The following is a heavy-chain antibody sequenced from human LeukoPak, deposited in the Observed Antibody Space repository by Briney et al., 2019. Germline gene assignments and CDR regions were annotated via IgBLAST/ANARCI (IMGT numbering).Heavy chain of an antibody. J-gene: IGHJ4*02. CDR1: GYTFTSYY. CDR2: INPSGGST. Sequence: ASVKVSCKASGYTFTSYYIHWVRQAPGQGREWMGVINPSGGSTSYAQKFQGRVTMTRDTSISTAYMELSRLRSDDTAVYYCASEGVGGSYYFDYWGQGTLVTVSS. CDR3: ASEGVGGSYYFDY. D-gene: IGHD1-26*01. V-gene: IGHV1-46*01.